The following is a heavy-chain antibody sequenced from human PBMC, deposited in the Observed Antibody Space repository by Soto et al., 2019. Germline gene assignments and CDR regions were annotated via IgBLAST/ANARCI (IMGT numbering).Heavy chain of an antibody. D-gene: IGHD1-26*01. CDR2: IKSKTDGGTT. Sequence: GGSLRLSCAASGFTFSNAWMNWVRQAPGKGLEWVGRIKSKTDGGTTDYAAPVKGRFTISRDDSKNTLYLQMNSLKTEDTAVYYCTTSQWELVPDHFDYWGQGTLVTVSS. J-gene: IGHJ4*02. CDR1: GFTFSNAW. CDR3: TTSQWELVPDHFDY. V-gene: IGHV3-15*07.